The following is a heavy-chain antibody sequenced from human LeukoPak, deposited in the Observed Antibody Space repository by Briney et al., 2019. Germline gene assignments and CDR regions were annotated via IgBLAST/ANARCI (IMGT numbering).Heavy chain of an antibody. CDR1: GFTVSSNY. CDR3: ARDLGYGDLLVGNYGMDV. D-gene: IGHD4-17*01. CDR2: IYSGGST. J-gene: IGHJ6*02. Sequence: GGSLRLSCAASGFTVSSNYMRWVRQAPGKGLEWVSVIYSGGSTYYADSVKGRFTISRDNSKNTLHLQMNSLRAEDTAVYYCARDLGYGDLLVGNYGMDVWGQGTTVTVSS. V-gene: IGHV3-66*01.